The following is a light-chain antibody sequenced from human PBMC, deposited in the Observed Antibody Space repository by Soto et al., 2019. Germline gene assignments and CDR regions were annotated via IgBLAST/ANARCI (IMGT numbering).Light chain of an antibody. CDR2: KAS. Sequence: DIQMTQSPSTLSASVGDRVTITCRASQSISSWLAWYQQKPGKAPKLLIYKASSLESGVPSRLSGSGSGTEFTLTISSLQPDDFATYYCQQYNSYPYTFGQRTKLEIK. V-gene: IGKV1-5*03. CDR3: QQYNSYPYT. CDR1: QSISSW. J-gene: IGKJ2*01.